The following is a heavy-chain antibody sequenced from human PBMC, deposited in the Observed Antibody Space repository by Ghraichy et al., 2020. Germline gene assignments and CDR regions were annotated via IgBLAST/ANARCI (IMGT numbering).Heavy chain of an antibody. Sequence: SGPTLVKPTQTLTLTCTFSGFSLSTSGVGVGWIRQPPGKALEWLALIYWDDDKRYSPSLNSRLTITKDTSKNQVVLTMTNMGPVETATYYCVRRARYSSGLPFDYWGQGTLVTVSS. CDR2: IYWDDDK. D-gene: IGHD6-19*01. V-gene: IGHV2-5*02. CDR1: GFSLSTSGVG. J-gene: IGHJ4*02. CDR3: VRRARYSSGLPFDY.